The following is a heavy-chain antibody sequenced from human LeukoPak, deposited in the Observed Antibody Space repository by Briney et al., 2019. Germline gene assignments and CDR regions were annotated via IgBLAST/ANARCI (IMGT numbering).Heavy chain of an antibody. V-gene: IGHV4-59*01. Sequence: SETLSLTCTVSGGPISSYYWSWIRQPPGKGLEWIGYIYYSGGTNYNPSLKSRVTISVDTSKNQFSLKLSSVTAADTAVYYCARGLSSSWYGYWGRGTLVTVSS. CDR3: ARGLSSSWYGY. CDR1: GGPISSYY. D-gene: IGHD6-13*01. J-gene: IGHJ4*02. CDR2: IYYSGGT.